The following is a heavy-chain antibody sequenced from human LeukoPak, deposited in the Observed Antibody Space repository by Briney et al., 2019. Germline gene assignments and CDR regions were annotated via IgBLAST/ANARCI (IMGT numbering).Heavy chain of an antibody. Sequence: ASVKVSCKASGYTFTNYGISWVRQAPGQGLEWMGWISAYNGNTNYAQNLQGRVTMTTDTSTSTAYMELRSLRSDDTAVYYCARDITLGAELERPFDIWGQGTMVTVSS. CDR3: ARDITLGAELERPFDI. CDR1: GYTFTNYG. D-gene: IGHD1-1*01. CDR2: ISAYNGNT. V-gene: IGHV1-18*01. J-gene: IGHJ3*02.